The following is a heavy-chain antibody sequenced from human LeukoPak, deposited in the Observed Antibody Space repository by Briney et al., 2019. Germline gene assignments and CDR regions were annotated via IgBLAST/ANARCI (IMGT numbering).Heavy chain of an antibody. J-gene: IGHJ4*02. CDR2: INTKTGNA. Sequence: ASVKVSCKASGYTFTGYYMHWVRQAPGQGLEWMGWINTKTGNATYVQGFRGRFVFSLDTSVSTAYLQISSLKADDTAVYYCATEGAGAHDYWGQGTLVTVSS. CDR1: GYTFTGYY. D-gene: IGHD6-19*01. CDR3: ATEGAGAHDY. V-gene: IGHV7-4-1*02.